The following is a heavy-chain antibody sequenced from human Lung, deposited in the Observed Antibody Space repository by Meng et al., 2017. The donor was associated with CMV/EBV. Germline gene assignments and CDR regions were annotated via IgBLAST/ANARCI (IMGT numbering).Heavy chain of an antibody. CDR2: ISGVDGST. J-gene: IGHJ6*02. V-gene: IGHV3-23*01. Sequence: ESXKISXAASGFSFSSYAMTWARQAPGTGLEWVSSISGVDGSTYYTDSGKGRFTISRDNSKNTLYLQINSLRAEDTAVYYCAKNYYDFWSGYFPPTNAIDALGQGXTVTVSS. CDR1: GFSFSSYA. CDR3: AKNYYDFWSGYFPPTNAIDA. D-gene: IGHD3-3*01.